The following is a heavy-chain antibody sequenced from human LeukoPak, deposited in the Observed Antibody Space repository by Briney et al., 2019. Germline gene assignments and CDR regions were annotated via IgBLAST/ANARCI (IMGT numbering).Heavy chain of an antibody. CDR2: VDHTGST. V-gene: IGHV4-59*01. CDR1: DDSITMYY. Sequence: SETLSLTCTVSDDSITMYYWTWIRQPPGKGLEWIGYVDHTGSTKFNPSLNGRVSISRDTSNNFFSLRLRSVTAADTAVYFCARGRVSSSTWCSTYYYFFYMDFWGKGTTVTVSS. J-gene: IGHJ6*03. CDR3: ARGRVSSSTWCSTYYYFFYMDF. D-gene: IGHD2-15*01.